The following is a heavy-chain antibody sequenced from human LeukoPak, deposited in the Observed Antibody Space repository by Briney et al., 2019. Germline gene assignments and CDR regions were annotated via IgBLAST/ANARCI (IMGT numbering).Heavy chain of an antibody. Sequence: SVKVSCKASGFTFSSSAMQWVRQARGQRLEWIGWIVVGSGNTNYAQKFQERVTIARDMSTSTAYMELSSLRSEDTAVYYCAAGLEAATNMLDYYYYGMDVWGQGTTVTVSS. V-gene: IGHV1-58*02. CDR3: AAGLEAATNMLDYYYYGMDV. J-gene: IGHJ6*02. D-gene: IGHD5-24*01. CDR1: GFTFSSSA. CDR2: IVVGSGNT.